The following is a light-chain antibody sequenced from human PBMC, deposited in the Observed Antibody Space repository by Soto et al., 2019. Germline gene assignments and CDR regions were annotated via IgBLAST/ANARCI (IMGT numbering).Light chain of an antibody. J-gene: IGLJ2*01. CDR1: SSNIGAGYD. CDR3: QSYDSSLSGPVV. Sequence: VVTQPPSVSGAPGQRVTISCTGSSSNIGAGYDVHWYQQLPGTAPKLLIYGNSNRPSGVPDRFSGSKSGTSASLAITGLQAEDEADYYCQSYDSSLSGPVVFGGGTKLTVL. V-gene: IGLV1-40*01. CDR2: GNS.